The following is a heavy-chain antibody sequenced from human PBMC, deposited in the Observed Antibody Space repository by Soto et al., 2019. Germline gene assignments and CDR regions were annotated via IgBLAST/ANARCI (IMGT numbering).Heavy chain of an antibody. Sequence: SETLSLTCTVPGASITGSSYWSWIRQPAGKGLEWIGRFSLSGTTNYNPSLRGRVTMSADVSKNQFSLRLTSVTAADTALYYCARGMTPLGAPAWYYFDSWGQGIGVTVSS. CDR1: GASITGSSY. CDR3: ARGMTPLGAPAWYYFDS. CDR2: FSLSGTT. V-gene: IGHV4-4*07. D-gene: IGHD2-15*01. J-gene: IGHJ4*02.